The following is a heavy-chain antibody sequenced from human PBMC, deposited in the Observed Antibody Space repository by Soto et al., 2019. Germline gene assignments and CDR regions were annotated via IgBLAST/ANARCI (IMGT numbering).Heavy chain of an antibody. CDR3: ARRLFGSGWTFDS. J-gene: IGHJ4*02. D-gene: IGHD6-19*01. V-gene: IGHV4-59*01. Sequence: SETLSLTCDVSGASITAYYWSWIRQAPGKGLEWIGNVYHTGTTDYNSSLKSRVTISVDTSKNQFSLNMNSVTAADTAVYYCARRLFGSGWTFDSWGQGALVTVSS. CDR2: VYHTGTT. CDR1: GASITAYY.